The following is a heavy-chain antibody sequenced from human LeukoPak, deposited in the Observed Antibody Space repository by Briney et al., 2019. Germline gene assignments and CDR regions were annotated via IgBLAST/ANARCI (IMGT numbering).Heavy chain of an antibody. CDR3: ARLHYYDGSGFPFDP. D-gene: IGHD3-22*01. J-gene: IGHJ5*02. Sequence: SETLSLTCAVYGGSFSGYYWSWIRQPPGKGLEWIGEINHSGSTNYNPSLKSRVTISVDTSKNQFSLKLSSVTAADTAAYYCARLHYYDGSGFPFDPWGQGTLVTVSS. V-gene: IGHV4-34*01. CDR2: INHSGST. CDR1: GGSFSGYY.